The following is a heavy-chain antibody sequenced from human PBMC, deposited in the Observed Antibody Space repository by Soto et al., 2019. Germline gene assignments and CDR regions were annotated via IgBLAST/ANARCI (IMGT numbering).Heavy chain of an antibody. V-gene: IGHV4-59*01. CDR3: TRGGDGRMTTNPYYYYGMDV. CDR2: VYYSGGA. Sequence: SETLSLTCTVSGGSISGYYWSWIRQPPGKGLEWIGNVYYSGGAKCNPSVKRRVSISVDTSKNQFSPNLSSVTAADTAVYYCTRGGDGRMTTNPYYYYGMDVWGPGITVTVSS. D-gene: IGHD2-21*02. CDR1: GGSISGYY. J-gene: IGHJ6*02.